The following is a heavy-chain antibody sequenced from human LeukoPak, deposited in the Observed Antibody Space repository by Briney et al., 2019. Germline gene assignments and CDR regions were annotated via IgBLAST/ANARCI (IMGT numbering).Heavy chain of an antibody. D-gene: IGHD3-10*01. V-gene: IGHV1-69*01. Sequence: SVKVSCKASGGTFSSYAISWVRQAPGQGLEWMGGIIPIFGTANYAQKFQGRVTITADESTSIAYMELSSLRSEDTAVYYCAKPGDGSGLYYYGMDVWGQGTTVTVSS. CDR2: IIPIFGTA. J-gene: IGHJ6*02. CDR1: GGTFSSYA. CDR3: AKPGDGSGLYYYGMDV.